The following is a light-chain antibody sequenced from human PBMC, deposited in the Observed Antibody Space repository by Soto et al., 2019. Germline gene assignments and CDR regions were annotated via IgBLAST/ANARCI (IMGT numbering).Light chain of an antibody. J-gene: IGKJ5*01. CDR3: QQSYSTPIS. CDR2: TAS. CDR1: QSISSH. V-gene: IGKV1-39*01. Sequence: DIRMTQSPSSLSASVGDTVTIACRGSQSISSHLNWYQQKPGKAPNLLMYTASNLQSGVPSRFSGSGSGTDFTLTISSLQPEDFATYYCQQSYSTPISFGQGTRLEI.